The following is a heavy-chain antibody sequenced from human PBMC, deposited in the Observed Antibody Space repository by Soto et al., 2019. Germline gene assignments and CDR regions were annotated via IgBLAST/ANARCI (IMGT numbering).Heavy chain of an antibody. CDR3: ARGGLTDYFDY. D-gene: IGHD2-21*02. J-gene: IGHJ4*02. V-gene: IGHV3-33*01. Sequence: QVQLVESGGGVVQPGRSLRLSCAASGLTFSSYGMHWVRQAPGKGLEWAAVIWYDGSNKYYADSVKGRFTISRDNSKNTLYLQMNSLRAEDTAVYYCARGGLTDYFDYWGQGTLVTVSS. CDR1: GLTFSSYG. CDR2: IWYDGSNK.